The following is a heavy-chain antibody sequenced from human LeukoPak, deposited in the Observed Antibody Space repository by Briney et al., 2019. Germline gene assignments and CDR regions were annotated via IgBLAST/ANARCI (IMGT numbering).Heavy chain of an antibody. CDR2: ISAYNGNT. D-gene: IGHD3-9*01. CDR1: GYTFTSYG. Sequence: ASVKVSCKASGYTFTSYGISWVRQAPGQGLEWMGWISAYNGNTNYAQKLQGRVTMTTDTSTSTAYMELRSLRSDDTAVYYCAREPYYDILTGSYYFDYWGLGTLVTVSS. V-gene: IGHV1-18*01. J-gene: IGHJ4*02. CDR3: AREPYYDILTGSYYFDY.